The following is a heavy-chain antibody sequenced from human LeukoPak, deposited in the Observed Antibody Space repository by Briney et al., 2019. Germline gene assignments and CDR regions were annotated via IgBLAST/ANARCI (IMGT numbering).Heavy chain of an antibody. D-gene: IGHD2-2*01. CDR1: GFTFSSYS. CDR3: ARSNLGYCSSTSCPLIDY. J-gene: IGHJ4*02. V-gene: IGHV3-48*01. Sequence: GGSLRLSCAASGFTFSSYSMDWVRQAPGKGLEWVSYISSSSSTIYYADSVKGRFTISRDNAKNSLYLQMNSLRAEDTAVYYCARSNLGYCSSTSCPLIDYWGQGTLVTVSS. CDR2: ISSSSSTI.